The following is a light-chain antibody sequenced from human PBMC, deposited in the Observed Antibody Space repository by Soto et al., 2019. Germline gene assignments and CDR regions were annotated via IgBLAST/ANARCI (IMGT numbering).Light chain of an antibody. Sequence: QSVLTQPPSVSGAPGQRVTISCTGSSSNIGAGYDVHWYQQLPGTAPKLLIYDNSYRASGVPDRFSGSKSGTSASLAITGLKSEDEADYYCQSYDSSLSGYVFGTGTKLTVL. J-gene: IGLJ1*01. CDR1: SSNIGAGYD. V-gene: IGLV1-40*01. CDR2: DNS. CDR3: QSYDSSLSGYV.